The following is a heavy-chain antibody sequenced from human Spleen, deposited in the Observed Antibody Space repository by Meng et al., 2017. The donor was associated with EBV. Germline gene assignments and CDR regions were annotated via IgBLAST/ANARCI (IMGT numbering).Heavy chain of an antibody. CDR2: MYWHDEK. D-gene: IGHD5-18*01. CDR3: ARRRSSHGYLFDY. V-gene: IGHV2-5*01. J-gene: IGHJ4*02. Sequence: LMGSGPTLVRPTWHVTLTSNFSGFSLCLYGAGVAWLRQPQGKALEWLALMYWHDEKRYSPSLQSRLTITKDTSADQVVLTMTNMAPEDTATYFCARRRSSHGYLFDYWGQGVLVTVSS. CDR1: GFSLCLYGAG.